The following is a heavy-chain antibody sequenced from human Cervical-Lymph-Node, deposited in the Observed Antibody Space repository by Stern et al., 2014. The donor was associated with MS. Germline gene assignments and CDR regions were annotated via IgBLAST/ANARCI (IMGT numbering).Heavy chain of an antibody. CDR2: ICVYNGNK. J-gene: IGHJ6*02. D-gene: IGHD3-3*01. Sequence: QVQLVESGAEVKKPGASVKLSCTASGFTFTSYCINWVRQAPGQGLEWMGWICVYNGNKNYAQKFQGSVTMTTDPSMSTGYIELRSLRSDDTAVYYCARAGLRFLEWPIQYYGMDVWGQGTTVTVSS. CDR3: ARAGLRFLEWPIQYYGMDV. CDR1: GFTFTSYC. V-gene: IGHV1-18*01.